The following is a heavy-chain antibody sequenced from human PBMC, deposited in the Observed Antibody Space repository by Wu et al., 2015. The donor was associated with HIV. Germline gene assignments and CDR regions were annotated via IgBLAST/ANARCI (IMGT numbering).Heavy chain of an antibody. CDR1: GYTFTGYY. D-gene: IGHD6-19*01. Sequence: QVQLVQSGAEVKKPGASVKVSCKASGYTFTGYYMHWVRQAPGQGLEWMGRIIPIFGTANYAQKFQGRVTITADESTSTAYMELSSLRSEDTAVYYCARDPPGXVAGSSWFDPWGQGTLVTVSS. J-gene: IGHJ5*02. V-gene: IGHV1-69*18. CDR3: ARDPPGXVAGSSWFDP. CDR2: IIPIFGTA.